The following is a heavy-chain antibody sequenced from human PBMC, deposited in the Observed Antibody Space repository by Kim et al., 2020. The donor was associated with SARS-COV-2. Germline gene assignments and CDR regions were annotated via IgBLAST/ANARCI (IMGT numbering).Heavy chain of an antibody. CDR2: ISWNSGSI. D-gene: IGHD3-10*01. CDR1: GFTFDDYA. V-gene: IGHV3-9*01. Sequence: GGSLRLSCAASGFTFDDYAMHWVRQAPGKGREWVSGISWNSGSIGYTDSVKGRFTISRDNAKNSLYLQMNSLRAEDTALYYCAKDRGSITMVRGAEGKNFDYWGQGTLVTVSS. CDR3: AKDRGSITMVRGAEGKNFDY. J-gene: IGHJ4*02.